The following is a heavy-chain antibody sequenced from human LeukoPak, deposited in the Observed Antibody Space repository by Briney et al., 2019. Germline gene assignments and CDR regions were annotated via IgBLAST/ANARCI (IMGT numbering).Heavy chain of an antibody. CDR1: GFTFSSYG. CDR2: IWYDGSNK. J-gene: IGHJ6*02. V-gene: IGHV3-33*01. CDR3: ARDPGIVVVVAATPLYGMDV. Sequence: PGGSLRLSCAASGFTFSSYGMHWVRQAPGKGLEWVAVIWYDGSNKYYADSVKGRFTISRDNSKNTLYLQMNSLRAEDTAVYYCARDPGIVVVVAATPLYGMDVWGQGTTVTVSS. D-gene: IGHD2-15*01.